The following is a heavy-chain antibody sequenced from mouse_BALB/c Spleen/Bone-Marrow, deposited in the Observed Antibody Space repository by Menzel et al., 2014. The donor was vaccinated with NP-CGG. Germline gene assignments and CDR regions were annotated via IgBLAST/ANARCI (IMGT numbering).Heavy chain of an antibody. V-gene: IGHV5-6-5*01. Sequence: EVMLVESGGGLVKPGGSLKLSCAASGFTFSSYAMSWVRQTPEKRLEWVASISSGGSTYYPDSVKGRFTISRDKARNILYLQMSSLRSEDTAMYYCARGNGFEGFAYWGQGTLVTVSA. D-gene: IGHD1-2*01. CDR3: ARGNGFEGFAY. CDR1: GFTFSSYA. J-gene: IGHJ3*01. CDR2: ISSGGST.